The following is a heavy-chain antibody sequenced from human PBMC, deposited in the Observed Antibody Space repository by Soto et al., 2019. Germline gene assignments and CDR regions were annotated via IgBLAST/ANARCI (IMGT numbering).Heavy chain of an antibody. J-gene: IGHJ3*02. V-gene: IGHV3-30*03. CDR2: ISYDGLNK. Sequence: QMQLVESGGGVVQPGKSQRLSCVGFGFSFSSYVMHWVRQTPGKGPEWVAAISYDGLNKYYADFVKRRFSVSRDNFTNTVYLEMNRLRVVDTRIYYCVRGCDGLQIWGAFDTCFRGTMITVS. D-gene: IGHD3-16*01. CDR1: GFSFSSYV. CDR3: VRGCDGLQIWGAFDT.